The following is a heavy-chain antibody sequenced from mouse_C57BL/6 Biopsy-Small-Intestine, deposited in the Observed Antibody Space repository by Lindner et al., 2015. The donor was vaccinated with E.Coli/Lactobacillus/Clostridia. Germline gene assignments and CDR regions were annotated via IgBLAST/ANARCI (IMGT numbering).Heavy chain of an antibody. Sequence: VQLQESGPELVKPGASVKISCKASGYAFSNSWMNWVKQRPGKGLEWIGQIYPGDGDTNYNGKFKGKAALTADKSSNTAYMQLSSLTSEDSAVYFCARSEAPGRGYFDVWGTGTTVTVSS. CDR2: IYPGDGDT. D-gene: IGHD3-3*01. CDR3: ARSEAPGRGYFDV. J-gene: IGHJ1*03. V-gene: IGHV1-80*01. CDR1: GYAFSNSW.